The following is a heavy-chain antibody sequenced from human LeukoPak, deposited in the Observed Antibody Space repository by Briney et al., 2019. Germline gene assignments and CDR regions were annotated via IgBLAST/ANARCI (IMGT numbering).Heavy chain of an antibody. J-gene: IGHJ3*01. D-gene: IGHD3-22*01. CDR3: ARDSSYYDNSGT. CDR1: GGSISSYY. V-gene: IGHV4-59*12. Sequence: SETLSLTCTVSGGSISSYYWSWIRQPPGKGLEWIGYIYYSGSTNYNPSLKSRVTISVDTSKNQFSLKLSSVTAADTAMYYCARDSSYYDNSGTWGQGTMVTVSS. CDR2: IYYSGST.